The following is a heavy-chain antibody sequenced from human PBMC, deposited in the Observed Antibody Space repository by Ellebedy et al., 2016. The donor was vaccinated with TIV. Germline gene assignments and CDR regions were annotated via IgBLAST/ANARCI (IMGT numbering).Heavy chain of an antibody. CDR3: ARGDLSFESKFRITIFGVVNY. D-gene: IGHD3-3*01. CDR2: INAGNGNT. V-gene: IGHV1-3*01. J-gene: IGHJ4*02. CDR1: GYTFTSYA. Sequence: ASVKVSCKASGYTFTSYAMHWVRQAPGQRLEWMGWINAGNGNTKYSQKFQGRVTITRDPSASTAYMELSSLRSEDTAVYYCARGDLSFESKFRITIFGVVNYWGQGTLVTVSS.